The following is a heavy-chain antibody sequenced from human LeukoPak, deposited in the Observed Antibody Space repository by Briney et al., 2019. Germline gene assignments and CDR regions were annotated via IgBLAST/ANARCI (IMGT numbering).Heavy chain of an antibody. CDR3: ARVGSGIFRFDP. D-gene: IGHD3-10*01. J-gene: IGHJ5*02. V-gene: IGHV1-8*01. Sequence: ASVKVSCKASGYTFTSYDINWARQATGQGLEWMGWMNPNSGNTGYAQKFQGRVTMTRNTSISTAYMELSSLRSEDTAVYYCARVGSGIFRFDPWGQGTLVTVSS. CDR2: MNPNSGNT. CDR1: GYTFTSYD.